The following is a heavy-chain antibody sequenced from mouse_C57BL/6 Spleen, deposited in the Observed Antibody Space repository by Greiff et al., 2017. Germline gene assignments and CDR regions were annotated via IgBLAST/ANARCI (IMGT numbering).Heavy chain of an antibody. CDR3: ARPLSNWDDFDY. Sequence: QVQLKQPGAELVKPGASVKLSCKASGYTFTSYWMHWVKQRPGQGLEWIGMIHPNSGSTNYNEKFKSKATLTVDKSSSTAYMQLSSLTSEDSAVYYCARPLSNWDDFDYWGQGTTLTVSS. J-gene: IGHJ2*01. V-gene: IGHV1-64*01. CDR2: IHPNSGST. CDR1: GYTFTSYW. D-gene: IGHD4-1*01.